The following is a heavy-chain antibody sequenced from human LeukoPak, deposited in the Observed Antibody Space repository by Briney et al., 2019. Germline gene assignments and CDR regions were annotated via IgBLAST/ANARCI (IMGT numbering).Heavy chain of an antibody. Sequence: SETLSLTCTVSGGSISSYYWSWIRQPLGKGLEWIGYIYYSGSTNYNPSLKSRVTISVDTSKNQFSLKLSSVTAADTAVYYCARVDVFGVVSSDYYYYYMDVWGKGTTVTVSS. D-gene: IGHD3-3*01. CDR1: GGSISSYY. CDR3: ARVDVFGVVSSDYYYYYMDV. V-gene: IGHV4-59*08. CDR2: IYYSGST. J-gene: IGHJ6*03.